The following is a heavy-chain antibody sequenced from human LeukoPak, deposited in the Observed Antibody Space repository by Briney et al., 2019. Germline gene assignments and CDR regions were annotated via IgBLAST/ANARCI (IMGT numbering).Heavy chain of an antibody. V-gene: IGHV5-51*01. J-gene: IGHJ4*02. CDR3: ASMATVTQFDY. CDR1: GYTFTSYW. Sequence: GESLKISCKDSGYTFTSYWIGWVRQMPGKGLEWMGIIYPGDSETRYSPSFQGQVTISAGKSISTAYLQWSSLKASDTAMYYCASMATVTQFDYWGQGTLVTVSS. CDR2: IYPGDSET. D-gene: IGHD4-17*01.